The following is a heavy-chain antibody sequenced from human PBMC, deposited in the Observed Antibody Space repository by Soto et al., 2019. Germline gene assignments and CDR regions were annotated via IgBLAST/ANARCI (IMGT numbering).Heavy chain of an antibody. Sequence: GGSLRLSCAASGFTVSSNYMSWVRQAPGKGLEWVSAISGSGGSTYYADSVKGRFTISRDNSKNTLYLQMNSLRAEDTAVYYCAKFLEVSKIFDYWGQGTLVTSPQ. CDR1: GFTVSSNY. CDR3: AKFLEVSKIFDY. CDR2: ISGSGGST. V-gene: IGHV3-23*01. D-gene: IGHD4-4*01. J-gene: IGHJ4*02.